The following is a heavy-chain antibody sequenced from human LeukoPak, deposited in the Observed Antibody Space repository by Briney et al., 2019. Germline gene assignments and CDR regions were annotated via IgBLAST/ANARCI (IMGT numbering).Heavy chain of an antibody. CDR2: ISGSGGST. D-gene: IGHD2-2*01. Sequence: PGGSLRLSCAASGFTFSSYAMSWVRQAPGKGLEWVSAISGSGGSTYYGDSVKGRFTISRDNSKNTLYLQMNSLRAEDTAVYYCARGSEGSCSSTSCPRYFQHWGQGTLVTVSS. CDR1: GFTFSSYA. J-gene: IGHJ1*01. CDR3: ARGSEGSCSSTSCPRYFQH. V-gene: IGHV3-23*01.